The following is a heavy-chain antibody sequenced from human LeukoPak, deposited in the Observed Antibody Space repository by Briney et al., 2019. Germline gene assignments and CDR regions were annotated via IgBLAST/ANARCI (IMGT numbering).Heavy chain of an antibody. D-gene: IGHD4-17*01. CDR3: ASRSSTVAKFPFHY. Sequence: GASVKVSCKAPGGTFSNYGINWVRQAPGQGLEWMGWINPNNGGTNYARGFQGRVTMTRDTSISTAYMELTGLTSDDTAVYYCASRSSTVAKFPFHYWGQGTLVTVSS. V-gene: IGHV1-2*02. CDR1: GGTFSNYG. J-gene: IGHJ4*02. CDR2: INPNNGGT.